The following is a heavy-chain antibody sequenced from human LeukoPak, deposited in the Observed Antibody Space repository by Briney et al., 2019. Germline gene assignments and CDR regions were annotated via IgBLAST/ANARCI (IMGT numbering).Heavy chain of an antibody. CDR3: AKNGDRGAYCSGGTCYPYYYYYMDV. D-gene: IGHD2-15*01. J-gene: IGHJ6*03. CDR2: ISGSSGNT. Sequence: GGSLRLSCAASGFTFSSYAMSWVRQAPGKGLEWVSAISGSSGNTYYADSVKGRFTISRDNSKNTLYLQMNNLSAEDTAVYYCAKNGDRGAYCSGGTCYPYYYYYMDVWGKGTTVTISS. V-gene: IGHV3-23*01. CDR1: GFTFSSYA.